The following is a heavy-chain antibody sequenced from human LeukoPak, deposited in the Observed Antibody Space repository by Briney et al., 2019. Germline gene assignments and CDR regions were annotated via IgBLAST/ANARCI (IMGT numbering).Heavy chain of an antibody. CDR1: GFTFSSFG. CDR2: ISYDGSSK. Sequence: AGGSLRLSCAASGFTFSSFGMHWVRQAPGKGLEWVGVISYDGSSKYYADSVKGRFTISRDNSKNTLYLQMNSLRAEDTAVYYCASPAVYSSSWYYFDYWGQGTLVAVSS. J-gene: IGHJ4*02. D-gene: IGHD6-13*01. V-gene: IGHV3-30*03. CDR3: ASPAVYSSSWYYFDY.